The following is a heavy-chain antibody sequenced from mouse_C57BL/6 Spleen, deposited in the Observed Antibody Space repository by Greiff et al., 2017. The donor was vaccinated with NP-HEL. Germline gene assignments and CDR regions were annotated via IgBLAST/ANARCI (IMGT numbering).Heavy chain of an antibody. CDR3: ARDVYYYAMDY. Sequence: QVQLQHSGPELVKPGASVKISCKASGYAFSSSWMNWVKQRPGKGLEWIGRIYPGDGDTNYNGKFKGKATLTADKSSSTAYMQLSSLTSEDSAVYFCARDVYYYAMDYWGQGTSVTVSS. CDR1: GYAFSSSW. V-gene: IGHV1-82*01. CDR2: IYPGDGDT. J-gene: IGHJ4*01.